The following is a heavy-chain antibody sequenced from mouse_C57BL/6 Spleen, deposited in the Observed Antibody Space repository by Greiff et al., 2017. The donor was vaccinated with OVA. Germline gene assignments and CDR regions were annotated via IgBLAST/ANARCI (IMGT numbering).Heavy chain of an antibody. CDR1: GFTFSSYA. Sequence: EVKVEESGGGLVKPGGSLKLSCAASGFTFSSYAMSWVRQTPEKRLEWVATISDGGSYTYYPDNVKGRFTISRDNAKNNLYLQMSHLKSEDTAMYYCARENLSGYYFDYWGQGTTLTVSS. CDR3: ARENLSGYYFDY. CDR2: ISDGGSYT. V-gene: IGHV5-4*01. J-gene: IGHJ2*01. D-gene: IGHD1-1*01.